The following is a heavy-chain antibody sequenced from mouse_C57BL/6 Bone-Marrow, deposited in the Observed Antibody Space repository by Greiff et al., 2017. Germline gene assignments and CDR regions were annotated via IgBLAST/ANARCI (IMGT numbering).Heavy chain of an antibody. CDR2: IDPANGDT. D-gene: IGHD1-1*01. V-gene: IGHV14-4*01. Sequence: EVKLLESGAELVRPGASVKLSCTASGYNIKDDWMHWVKQRPEQGLEWIGWIDPANGDTKYASKFQGKATLTADPSSNTAYLQLSSLTSEDTAVYYCSTPTITTVVATRCAMDYWGQGTSVTVSS. J-gene: IGHJ4*01. CDR3: STPTITTVVATRCAMDY. CDR1: GYNIKDDW.